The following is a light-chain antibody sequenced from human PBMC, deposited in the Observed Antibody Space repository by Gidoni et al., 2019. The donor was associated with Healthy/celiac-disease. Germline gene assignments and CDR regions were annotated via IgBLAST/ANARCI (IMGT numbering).Light chain of an antibody. CDR1: SSNTGSNY. Sequence: QSVLTQPPSASGTPGQRVTISCSGSSSNTGSNYVYWYQQLPGTAPKLLIYRNNQRPSGVPDRFSGSKSGTSASLAISGLRSEDEADYYCAAWDDSLSVLVFGGGTKLTVL. CDR2: RNN. V-gene: IGLV1-47*01. J-gene: IGLJ3*02. CDR3: AAWDDSLSVLV.